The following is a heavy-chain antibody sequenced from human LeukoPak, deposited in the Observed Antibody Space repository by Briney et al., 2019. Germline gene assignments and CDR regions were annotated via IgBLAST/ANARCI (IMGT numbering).Heavy chain of an antibody. D-gene: IGHD2-2*01. Sequence: SQTLSLTCAISGDSVSSNSVTWNWIRQSPSRGLEWLGRTYYRSTWYNDYAVSVRGRITVNPDASKDQFSLHLNSVTPEDTAVYYCARRLTQYDCFDPWGQGILVTVSS. CDR1: GDSVSSNSVT. CDR2: TYYRSTWYN. CDR3: ARRLTQYDCFDP. V-gene: IGHV6-1*01. J-gene: IGHJ5*02.